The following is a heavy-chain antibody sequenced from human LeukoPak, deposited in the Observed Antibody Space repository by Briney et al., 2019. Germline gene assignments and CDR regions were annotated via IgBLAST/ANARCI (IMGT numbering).Heavy chain of an antibody. J-gene: IGHJ4*02. Sequence: ASVKVSCKASGYTFTGYYMNWVRQAPGQGLEWMGWINPKSGDTKYSQKFQGRVTMTRDTSISTAYMELSRLRSDDTAVYYCARVLMRYSSGWCGHWGQGTLVTVSS. CDR2: INPKSGDT. CDR1: GYTFTGYY. CDR3: ARVLMRYSSGWCGH. D-gene: IGHD6-19*01. V-gene: IGHV1-2*02.